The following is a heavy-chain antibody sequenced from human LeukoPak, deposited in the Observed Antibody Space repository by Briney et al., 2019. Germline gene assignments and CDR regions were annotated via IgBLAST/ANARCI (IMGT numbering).Heavy chain of an antibody. Sequence: GGSLRFSCAASGFTFSDYYMRWIPQAPGKGLVWGSYTSSSGSTIHYADHVKGRFTIHRDNSKNTLYRQRNSLTAEDTAVYYCARGMRGSGSYSYWGQGTLVTVSS. V-gene: IGHV3-11*01. CDR1: GFTFSDYY. D-gene: IGHD3-10*01. J-gene: IGHJ4*02. CDR3: ARGMRGSGSYSY. CDR2: TSSSGSTI.